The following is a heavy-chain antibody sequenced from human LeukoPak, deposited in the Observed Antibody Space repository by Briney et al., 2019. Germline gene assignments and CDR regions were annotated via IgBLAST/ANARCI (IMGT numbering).Heavy chain of an antibody. CDR2: INPNSGGT. Sequence: ASVKVSCKASGYTFTGYYMHWVRQAPGQGLEWMGWINPNSGGTNYVEKSQGRVTMTRDTSISTVCMELSRLRSDDTAVYYCARDHMTKIDYWGQGTLVTVSS. J-gene: IGHJ4*02. CDR1: GYTFTGYY. CDR3: ARDHMTKIDY. V-gene: IGHV1-2*02.